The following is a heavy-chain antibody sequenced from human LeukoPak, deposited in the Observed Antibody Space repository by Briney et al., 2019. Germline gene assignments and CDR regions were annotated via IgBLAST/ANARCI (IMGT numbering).Heavy chain of an antibody. J-gene: IGHJ5*02. Sequence: SETLSLTCTVSGGSISSYYWSWIRQPPGKGLEWIGYIYYSGSTNYNPSLKSRVTISVDTSKNQFSLKLSSVTAADTAVYYCARGSPIVVVVPAAPINWFDPWGQGTLVTVSS. D-gene: IGHD2-2*01. CDR2: IYYSGST. V-gene: IGHV4-59*08. CDR1: GGSISSYY. CDR3: ARGSPIVVVVPAAPINWFDP.